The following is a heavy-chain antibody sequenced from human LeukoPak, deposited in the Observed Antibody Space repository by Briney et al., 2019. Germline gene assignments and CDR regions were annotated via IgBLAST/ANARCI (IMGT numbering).Heavy chain of an antibody. V-gene: IGHV4-59*01. CDR3: ARLPAGYSSSAY. D-gene: IGHD6-13*01. Sequence: PSGTLSLTCTVSGGSISSYYWSWIRQPPGKGLEWIGYIYYSGSTNYNPSLKSRVTISVDTSKNQFSLKLSSVTAADTAVYYCARLPAGYSSSAYWGQGTLVTVSS. J-gene: IGHJ4*02. CDR1: GGSISSYY. CDR2: IYYSGST.